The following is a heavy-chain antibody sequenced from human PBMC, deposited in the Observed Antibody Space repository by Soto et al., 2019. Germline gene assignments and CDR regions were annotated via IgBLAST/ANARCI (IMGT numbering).Heavy chain of an antibody. CDR1: GFTFSSYS. J-gene: IGHJ5*02. V-gene: IGHV3-21*01. CDR2: ISSSSSYI. Sequence: XVCLRLSCAACGFTFSSYSMNWVRQAPGKGLEWVSSISSSSSYIYYADSVKGRFTISRDNAKNSLYLQMNSLRAEDTAVYYCARLAVAGTLVWFDPWGQGTLVTVSS. D-gene: IGHD6-19*01. CDR3: ARLAVAGTLVWFDP.